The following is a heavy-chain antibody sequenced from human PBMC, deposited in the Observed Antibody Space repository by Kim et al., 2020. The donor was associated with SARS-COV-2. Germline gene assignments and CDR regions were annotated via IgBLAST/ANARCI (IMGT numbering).Heavy chain of an antibody. CDR2: VSGSGSRT. CDR1: GFMFSTYA. Sequence: GGSLRLSCEASGFMFSTYAMTWVRQAPGRGLEWVSGVSGSGSRTNYADSVKGRFTTSRDNSKNILYLQMDSLRAEDTAVYFCAKVLCNGGNCYLPYYFYGLDVWGQGTTATVSS. V-gene: IGHV3-23*01. D-gene: IGHD2-15*01. J-gene: IGHJ6*02. CDR3: AKVLCNGGNCYLPYYFYGLDV.